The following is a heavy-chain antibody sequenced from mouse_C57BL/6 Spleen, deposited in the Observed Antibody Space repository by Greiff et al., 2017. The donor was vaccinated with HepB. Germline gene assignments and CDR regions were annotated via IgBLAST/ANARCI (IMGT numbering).Heavy chain of an antibody. V-gene: IGHV5-4*01. D-gene: IGHD1-1*01. CDR2: ISDGGSYT. CDR1: GFTFSSYA. Sequence: EVHLVESGGGLVKPGGSLKLSCAASGFTFSSYAMSWVRQTPEKRLEWVATISDGGSYTYYPDNVKGRFTISRDNAKNNLYLQMSNLKSEDTAMYYCARAYYCGSSPYWDFDVWGTGTTVTVSS. J-gene: IGHJ1*03. CDR3: ARAYYCGSSPYWDFDV.